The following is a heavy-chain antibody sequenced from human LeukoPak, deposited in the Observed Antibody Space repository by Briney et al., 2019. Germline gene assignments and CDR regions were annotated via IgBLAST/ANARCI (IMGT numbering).Heavy chain of an antibody. V-gene: IGHV1-69*13. J-gene: IGHJ6*02. CDR2: IIPIFGTA. Sequence: GASVKVSCKASGGTFSSYAISWVRQAPGQGLEWVGGIIPIFGTANYAQKFQGRVTITADESTSTAYMELSSLRSEDTAVYYCARAMDMWSRYYYGMDVWGQGTTVTVSS. CDR3: ARAMDMWSRYYYGMDV. D-gene: IGHD2-2*03. CDR1: GGTFSSYA.